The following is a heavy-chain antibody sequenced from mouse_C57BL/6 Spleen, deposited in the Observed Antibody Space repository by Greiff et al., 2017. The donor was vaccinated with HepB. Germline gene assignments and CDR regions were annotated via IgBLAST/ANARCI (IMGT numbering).Heavy chain of an antibody. CDR3: ARWIYYYGSSPFYAMDY. D-gene: IGHD1-1*01. CDR1: GYSFTGYY. Sequence: VQLQQSGPELVKPGASVKISCKASGYSFTGYYMNWVKQSPEKSLEWIGEINPSTGGTTYNQKFKAKATLTVDKSSSTAYMQLKSLTSEDSAVYYCARWIYYYGSSPFYAMDYWGQGTSVTVSS. V-gene: IGHV1-42*01. CDR2: INPSTGGT. J-gene: IGHJ4*01.